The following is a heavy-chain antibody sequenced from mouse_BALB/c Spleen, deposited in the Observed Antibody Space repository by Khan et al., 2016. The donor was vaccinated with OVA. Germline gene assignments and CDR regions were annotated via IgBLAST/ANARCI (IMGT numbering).Heavy chain of an antibody. V-gene: IGHV2-6-5*01. CDR1: GFSLTDYA. J-gene: IGHJ4*01. CDR3: AKDPPYYGLDY. CDR2: IWACGSK. Sequence: QVQLKESGPGLVAPSQSLSITCTVSGFSLTDYAVSWIRQPPGKGLEWLGVIWACGSKYYNSVLKSRLTISKDNSKSQASLKVNNLQTDDTAMYFCAKDPPYYGLDYWGQGTSVTVSS.